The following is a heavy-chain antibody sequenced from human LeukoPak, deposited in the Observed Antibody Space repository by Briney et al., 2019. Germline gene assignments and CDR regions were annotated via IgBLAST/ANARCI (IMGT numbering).Heavy chain of an antibody. J-gene: IGHJ5*02. Sequence: ASVKVSCKASGGTFSSCAISWVRQAPGQGLEWMGWMNPNSGNTGYAQKFQGRVTITRNTSISTAYMELSSLRSEDTAVYYCARGHDLISWGQGTLVTVSS. CDR1: GGTFSSCA. D-gene: IGHD3-16*01. CDR2: MNPNSGNT. V-gene: IGHV1-8*03. CDR3: ARGHDLIS.